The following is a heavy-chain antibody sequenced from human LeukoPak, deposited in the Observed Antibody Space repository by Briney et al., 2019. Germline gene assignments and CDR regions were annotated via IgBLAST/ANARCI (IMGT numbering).Heavy chain of an antibody. D-gene: IGHD6-6*01. CDR2: ISSSGTTI. V-gene: IGHV3-48*03. CDR3: ARMRPELDY. CDR1: AFTSISYE. Sequence: GGSLRLPSVVSAFTSISYEMNCVRQPAGKGLEWVSYISSSGTTIYYADSVKGRFTISRDNAKNSLFLQMSSLTAEDTAVYYCARMRPELDYWGQGTLVTVSS. J-gene: IGHJ4*02.